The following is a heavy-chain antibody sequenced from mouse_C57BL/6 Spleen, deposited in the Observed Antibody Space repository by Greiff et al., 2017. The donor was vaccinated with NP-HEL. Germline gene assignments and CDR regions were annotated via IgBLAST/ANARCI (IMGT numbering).Heavy chain of an antibody. CDR2: IYPGDGDT. CDR1: GYAFSSSW. J-gene: IGHJ2*01. CDR3: ARKYYYGSSHFDY. V-gene: IGHV1-82*01. D-gene: IGHD1-1*01. Sequence: VQLQQSGPELVKPGASVKISCKASGYAFSSSWMNWVKQRPGKGLEWIGRIYPGDGDTTYNGKFKGKATLTADKSSSTAYMQLSSLTSEDSAVYFCARKYYYGSSHFDYWGQGTTLTVSS.